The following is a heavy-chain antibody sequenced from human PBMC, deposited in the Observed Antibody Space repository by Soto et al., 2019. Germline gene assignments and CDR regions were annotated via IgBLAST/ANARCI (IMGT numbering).Heavy chain of an antibody. D-gene: IGHD3-3*01. V-gene: IGHV3-73*01. Sequence: GGSLRLSCAASGFTFSGSAMHWVRQASGKGLEWVGRIRSKANSYATAYAASVKGRFTVSRDDSKNTAYLQMNSLKTEDTAVYYCTRGGDFWSGIWLQKKYYYYGMDVWGQGTTVTVSS. J-gene: IGHJ6*02. CDR3: TRGGDFWSGIWLQKKYYYYGMDV. CDR1: GFTFSGSA. CDR2: IRSKANSYAT.